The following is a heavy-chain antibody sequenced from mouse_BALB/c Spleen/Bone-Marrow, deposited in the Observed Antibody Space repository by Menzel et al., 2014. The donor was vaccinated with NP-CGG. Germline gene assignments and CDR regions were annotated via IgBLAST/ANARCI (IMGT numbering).Heavy chain of an antibody. Sequence: EVKLMESGGDLVKPGGSLKLSCAAPGFTFSNYGMSWVRQTPDKRLEWVATISSVGSYTYYPDSVKGRFTISRDNAKNTLFLQMSSLKSEDTAMYYCARQGTGTGSYYFDYWGQGATLTVSS. CDR3: ARQGTGTGSYYFDY. D-gene: IGHD4-1*01. V-gene: IGHV5-6*01. CDR2: ISSVGSYT. CDR1: GFTFSNYG. J-gene: IGHJ2*01.